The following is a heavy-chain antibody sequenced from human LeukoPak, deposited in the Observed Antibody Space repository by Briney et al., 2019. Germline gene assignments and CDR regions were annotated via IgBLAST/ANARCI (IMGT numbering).Heavy chain of an antibody. CDR1: GFTFSSFW. D-gene: IGHD5-24*01. CDR2: IKSKTDGGTT. Sequence: GGSLRLSCAASGFTFSSFWMSWVRQAPGKGLEWVGRIKSKTDGGTTDFAAPVKGRFTISRDDSKHTLYLQMSSLNTEETAVYYCTTFAGMARIEYWGQGTLVPVSS. CDR3: TTFAGMARIEY. V-gene: IGHV3-15*01. J-gene: IGHJ4*02.